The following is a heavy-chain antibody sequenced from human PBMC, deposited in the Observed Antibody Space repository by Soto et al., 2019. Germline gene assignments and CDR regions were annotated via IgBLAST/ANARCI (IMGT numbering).Heavy chain of an antibody. J-gene: IGHJ3*02. CDR3: ARGGWDRYSGTNRAFDI. Sequence: QVQLVQSGTEVKKPGSSVKVSCKASGGTFSSYAISWVRQAPGQGLEWMGGIIPIFGTANYAQKFQGRVTITADESTSTAYMELSSLRSEDTAVYYCARGGWDRYSGTNRAFDIWGQGTMVTVSS. CDR1: GGTFSSYA. CDR2: IIPIFGTA. D-gene: IGHD1-26*01. V-gene: IGHV1-69*01.